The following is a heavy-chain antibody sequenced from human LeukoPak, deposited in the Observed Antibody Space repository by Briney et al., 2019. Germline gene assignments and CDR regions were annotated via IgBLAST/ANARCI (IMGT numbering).Heavy chain of an antibody. CDR1: GYTFTGYY. CDR2: INPNSGGT. V-gene: IGHV1-2*02. D-gene: IGHD3-10*01. Sequence: ASVKVSCKASGYTFTGYYMHWVRQAPGQGLEWMGWINPNSGGTNYAQKFQGRVTMTRDTSINTAYMELSRLRSDDTAVYYCARDSRLLLWFGRETTYHYYYMDVWGKGTTVTISS. CDR3: ARDSRLLLWFGRETTYHYYYMDV. J-gene: IGHJ6*03.